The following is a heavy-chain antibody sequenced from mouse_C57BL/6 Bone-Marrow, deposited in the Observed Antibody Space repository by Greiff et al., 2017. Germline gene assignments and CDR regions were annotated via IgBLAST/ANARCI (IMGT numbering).Heavy chain of an antibody. CDR3: ARGYDYDYAMDY. CDR1: GYSFTDYN. CDR2: INPNDGTT. V-gene: IGHV1-39*01. Sequence: VQLKESGPELVKPGASVKISCTASGYSFTDYNMNWVKQSTGQGLEWIGVINPNDGTTSYNPKFTGKATLTVDQSSSTAYMQLNSLTSEDSAVYYGARGYDYDYAMDYWGQGTSVTVSS. D-gene: IGHD2-4*01. J-gene: IGHJ4*01.